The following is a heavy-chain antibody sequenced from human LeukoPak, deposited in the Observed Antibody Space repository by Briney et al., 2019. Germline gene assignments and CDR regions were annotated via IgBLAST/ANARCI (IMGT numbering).Heavy chain of an antibody. V-gene: IGHV4-59*01. CDR2: IYYSGST. CDR3: ARVTLEWLFDY. Sequence: SETLSLTCTVSGGSISSYYWSWIRQPPGKGLEWIGYIYYSGSTNYSPSLKSRVTISVDTSKNQFSLKLSSVTAADTAVYYCARVTLEWLFDYWGQGALVTVSS. D-gene: IGHD3-3*01. CDR1: GGSISSYY. J-gene: IGHJ4*02.